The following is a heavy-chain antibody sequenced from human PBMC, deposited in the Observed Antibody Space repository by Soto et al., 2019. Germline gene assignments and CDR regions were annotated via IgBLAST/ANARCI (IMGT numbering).Heavy chain of an antibody. J-gene: IGHJ4*02. Sequence: SETLSLTCTVSGGSISSYYWSWIRQPPGKGLEWIGYIYYSGSTNYNPSLKSRVTISVDTSKNQFSLKLRSVPAADTAVYYCARHKETMTYYGSGSQVLYYFDYWGQGTLVTVSS. V-gene: IGHV4-59*08. D-gene: IGHD3-10*01. CDR3: ARHKETMTYYGSGSQVLYYFDY. CDR1: GGSISSYY. CDR2: IYYSGST.